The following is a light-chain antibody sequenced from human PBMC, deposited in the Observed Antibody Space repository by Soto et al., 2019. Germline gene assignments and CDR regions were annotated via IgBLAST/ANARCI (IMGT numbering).Light chain of an antibody. CDR1: QSVLYSSNNKNY. Sequence: DIVMTQSPDSLAVSLGERATVNCKSSQSVLYSSNNKNYLTWYQQKPGQPPKLLIYWASTRESGVPDRCNGSGSGTDFTLTISSRQAEDVAVYYCQQYYSTPYTFGQGTKLEI. V-gene: IGKV4-1*01. J-gene: IGKJ2*01. CDR3: QQYYSTPYT. CDR2: WAS.